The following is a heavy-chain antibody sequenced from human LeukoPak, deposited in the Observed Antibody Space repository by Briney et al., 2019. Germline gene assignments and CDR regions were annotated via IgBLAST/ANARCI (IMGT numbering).Heavy chain of an antibody. Sequence: PSETLSLTCAVYGGSFSGYYWSWIRQPPGKGLEWIGEIHHSGSTNYNPSLKSRVTISVDTSKIQFSLKLTSVTAADTAVYYCARRVLLGYCGSTSCSFDYWGQGTLVTVSS. J-gene: IGHJ4*02. V-gene: IGHV4-34*01. CDR3: ARRVLLGYCGSTSCSFDY. D-gene: IGHD2-2*01. CDR2: IHHSGST. CDR1: GGSFSGYY.